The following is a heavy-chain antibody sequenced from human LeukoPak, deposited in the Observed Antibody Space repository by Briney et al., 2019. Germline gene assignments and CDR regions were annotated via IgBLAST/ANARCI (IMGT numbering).Heavy chain of an antibody. D-gene: IGHD3-3*02. J-gene: IGHJ4*02. Sequence: GGSLRLSCVASGFTFENYAMHWVRQAPGKGLEWVSLITGDGSGTYFADSLRGRFTISRDNSKKSLYLQMNSLRAEDIALYYCAKDLGAYAHFYLDNWGQGTLVTVSS. CDR3: AKDLGAYAHFYLDN. V-gene: IGHV3-43*02. CDR1: GFTFENYA. CDR2: ITGDGSGT.